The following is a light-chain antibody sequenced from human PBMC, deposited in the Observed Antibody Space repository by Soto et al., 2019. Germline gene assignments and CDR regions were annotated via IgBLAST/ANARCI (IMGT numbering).Light chain of an antibody. CDR3: QQYLSFPVT. V-gene: IGKV3-20*01. J-gene: IGKJ2*01. CDR1: QTVTSNY. CDR2: GAS. Sequence: EVVLTQSPGTLSLSPGERATLSCRASQTVTSNYLAWYQQKPGQAPRLLIYGASSRATDIPHRFSGSGSGTDFTLTISRLEPEDFALYYCQQYLSFPVTFGQGTKVDIK.